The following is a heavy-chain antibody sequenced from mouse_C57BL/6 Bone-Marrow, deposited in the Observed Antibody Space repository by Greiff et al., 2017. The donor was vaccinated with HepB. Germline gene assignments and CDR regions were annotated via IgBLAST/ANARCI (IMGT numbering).Heavy chain of an antibody. CDR2: INPNNGGT. J-gene: IGHJ2*01. D-gene: IGHD1-1*01. CDR1: GYTFTDYY. CDR3: ARSTITTVVATDDYFDY. V-gene: IGHV1-26*01. Sequence: EVQLQQSGPELVKPGASVKISCKASGYTFTDYYMNWVKQSHGKSLEWIGDINPNNGGTSYNQKFKGKATLTVDKSSSTAYMELRSLTSEDSAVYYGARSTITTVVATDDYFDYWGQGTTLTVSA.